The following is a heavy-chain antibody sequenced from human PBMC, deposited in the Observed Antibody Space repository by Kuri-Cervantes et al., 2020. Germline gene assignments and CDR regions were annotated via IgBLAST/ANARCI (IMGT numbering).Heavy chain of an antibody. V-gene: IGHV3-21*01. Sequence: GESLKISCAASGFTFSSYTMNWVRQAPGKGLEWVSSISSSSSYISYADSVKGRFTISRDNAKNSLYLQMNSLRAEDTAVYYCANQNSQWLGMDAFDIWGQGTMVTVSS. D-gene: IGHD6-19*01. CDR2: ISSSSSYI. CDR3: ANQNSQWLGMDAFDI. J-gene: IGHJ3*02. CDR1: GFTFSSYT.